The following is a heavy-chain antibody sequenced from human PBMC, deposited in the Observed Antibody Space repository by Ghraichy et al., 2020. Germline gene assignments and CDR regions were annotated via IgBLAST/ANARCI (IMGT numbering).Heavy chain of an antibody. D-gene: IGHD2-2*01. CDR2: ISYNSGSI. CDR3: VKDLNSVGSSSSCFGD. Sequence: GGSLRLSCAASGFDFDTYAMHWVRQVPGKGLEWVSSISYNSGSIVYADSVKGRFTISRDNAKNSLYLEMNNLRTEDTALYYCVKDLNSVGSSSSCFGDWGQGALLTVSS. V-gene: IGHV3-9*01. CDR1: GFDFDTYA. J-gene: IGHJ4*02.